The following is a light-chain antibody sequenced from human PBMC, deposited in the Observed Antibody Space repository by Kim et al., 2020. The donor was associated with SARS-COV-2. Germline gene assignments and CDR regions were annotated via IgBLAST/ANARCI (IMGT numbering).Light chain of an antibody. V-gene: IGKV1-39*01. Sequence: DIEMTQSPSSLSASVGDRVTITCRASQSITSSLNWYQHRPGKAPKLLIYMASTLQSGVPSRFSGSGAVTDYTLTITSLQPEDFATYFCQQTYRAPWTFGQGTKVDIK. CDR2: MAS. J-gene: IGKJ1*01. CDR1: QSITSS. CDR3: QQTYRAPWT.